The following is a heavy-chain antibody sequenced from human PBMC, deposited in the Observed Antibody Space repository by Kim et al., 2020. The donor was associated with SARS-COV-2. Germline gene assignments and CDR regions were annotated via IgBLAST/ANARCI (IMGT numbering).Heavy chain of an antibody. V-gene: IGHV3-23*01. Sequence: DSGKGRFTISRDNSKNTRYLQMNSLRAEDTAVYYYAKSQSVIATLRLIDCWGQGTLVTVSS. CDR3: AKSQSVIATLRLIDC. D-gene: IGHD2-21*01. J-gene: IGHJ4*02.